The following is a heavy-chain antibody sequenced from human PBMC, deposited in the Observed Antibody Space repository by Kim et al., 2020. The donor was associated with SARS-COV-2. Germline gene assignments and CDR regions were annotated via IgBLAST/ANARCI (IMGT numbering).Heavy chain of an antibody. CDR2: ISYDGSNK. Sequence: GGSLRLSCAASGFTFSSYGMHWVRQAPGKGLEWVAVISYDGSNKYYADSVKGRFTISRDNSKNTLYLQMNSLRAEDTAVYYCAKLQQQLGKSFDYWGQGTLVTVSS. CDR3: AKLQQQLGKSFDY. V-gene: IGHV3-30*18. J-gene: IGHJ4*02. CDR1: GFTFSSYG. D-gene: IGHD6-13*01.